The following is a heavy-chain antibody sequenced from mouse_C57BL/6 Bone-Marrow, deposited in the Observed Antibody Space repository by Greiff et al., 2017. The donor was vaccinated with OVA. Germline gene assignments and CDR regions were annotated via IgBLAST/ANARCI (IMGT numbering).Heavy chain of an antibody. Sequence: EVQLQQSGPELVKPGASMKMSCKASGYTFTDYNMHWVKQSHGKSLEWIGYINPNNGGTSYNQKFKGKATLTVNKSSSTAYMELRSLTSEDSAVYYCAREGYYYGSSVGAMDYWGQGTSVTVSS. CDR3: AREGYYYGSSVGAMDY. CDR2: INPNNGGT. D-gene: IGHD1-1*01. V-gene: IGHV1-22*01. J-gene: IGHJ4*01. CDR1: GYTFTDYN.